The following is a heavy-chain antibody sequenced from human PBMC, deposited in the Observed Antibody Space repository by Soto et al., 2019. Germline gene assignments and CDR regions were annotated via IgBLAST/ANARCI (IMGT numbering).Heavy chain of an antibody. Sequence: SETLPLTSTVAGDSIGGCFWRWRGRAPGKGLEWIGYIHYSGSTNSNPSLKSRVTISVDTSKNQFSLNLSSVTAADTAVYYCARDTLCSGGSCYRFDPWGQGTLVTVSS. J-gene: IGHJ5*02. CDR1: GDSIGGCF. V-gene: IGHV4-59*01. CDR2: IHYSGST. D-gene: IGHD2-15*01. CDR3: ARDTLCSGGSCYRFDP.